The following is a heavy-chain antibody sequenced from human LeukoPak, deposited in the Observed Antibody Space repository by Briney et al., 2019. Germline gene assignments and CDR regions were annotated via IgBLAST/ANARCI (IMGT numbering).Heavy chain of an antibody. D-gene: IGHD3-10*01. CDR3: ARARISLGFGESHYYYYYMDV. Sequence: SQTLSLTCAISGDSVSSNSAAWNWISQSPSRGLEWVGRTYYRSKWYNDYAVSVKSRITINPDTSKNQFSLQLNSVTPEDTAVYYCARARISLGFGESHYYYYYMDVWGKGTAVTISS. V-gene: IGHV6-1*01. J-gene: IGHJ6*03. CDR2: TYYRSKWYN. CDR1: GDSVSSNSAA.